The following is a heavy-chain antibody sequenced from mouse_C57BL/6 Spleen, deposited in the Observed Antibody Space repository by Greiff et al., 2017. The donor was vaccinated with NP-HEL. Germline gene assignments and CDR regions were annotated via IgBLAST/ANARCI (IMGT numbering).Heavy chain of an antibody. CDR1: GYTFTSYW. CDR2: IDPSDSYT. Sequence: QVQLQQPGAELVKPGASVKLSCKASGYTFTSYWMQWVKQRPGQGLEWIGEIDPSDSYTNYNQKFKGKATLTVDTSSSTAYMQLSSLTSEDSAVYYCARGPYGSRSYCDYWGQGTTLTVSS. CDR3: ARGPYGSRSYCDY. D-gene: IGHD1-1*01. V-gene: IGHV1-50*01. J-gene: IGHJ2*01.